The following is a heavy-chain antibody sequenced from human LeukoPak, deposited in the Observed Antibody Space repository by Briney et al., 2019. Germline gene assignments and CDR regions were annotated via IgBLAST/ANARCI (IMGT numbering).Heavy chain of an antibody. J-gene: IGHJ4*02. D-gene: IGHD6-19*01. CDR2: ISASETSI. Sequence: GGSLRLSCAASGFTFSSYGMHWVRQAPGKGLEWVSQISASETSIKYADSVRGRFTISRDNVKNSVYLQMNSLRAEDTAIYYCVRDNLENQWLERSYWGQGTLVTVSS. V-gene: IGHV3-48*01. CDR3: VRDNLENQWLERSY. CDR1: GFTFSSYG.